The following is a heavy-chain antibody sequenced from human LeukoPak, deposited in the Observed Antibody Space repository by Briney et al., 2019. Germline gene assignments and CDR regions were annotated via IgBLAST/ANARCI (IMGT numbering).Heavy chain of an antibody. J-gene: IGHJ5*02. Sequence: SETLSLTCTASAGSIISYYWSWIRQPPRNGLEWIGYIYYSESTNYNPSPKSRVTITVDTSKNQFSLKLSSVTAADTAVYYCARHVRSVVRSAIESWGRGTLVTVSS. CDR2: IYYSEST. D-gene: IGHD2-2*02. CDR3: ARHVRSVVRSAIES. V-gene: IGHV4-59*08. CDR1: AGSIISYY.